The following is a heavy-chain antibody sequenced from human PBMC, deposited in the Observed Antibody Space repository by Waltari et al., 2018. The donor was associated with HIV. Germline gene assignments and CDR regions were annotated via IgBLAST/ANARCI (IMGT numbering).Heavy chain of an antibody. CDR1: GGSISRSLYY. CDR3: ARQGIWFGESST. CDR2: IYDTGRI. D-gene: IGHD3-10*01. V-gene: IGHV4-39*01. J-gene: IGHJ4*02. Sequence: QLQLQVSGPGLVKPSETLSLTCPISGGSISRSLYYWDWIRQAPGRGLEWIGSIYDTGRIHYNPSLRSRVSISVNASKTQFSLKLTSVTAADTAVYNCARQGIWFGESSTWGQGTPVTVSS.